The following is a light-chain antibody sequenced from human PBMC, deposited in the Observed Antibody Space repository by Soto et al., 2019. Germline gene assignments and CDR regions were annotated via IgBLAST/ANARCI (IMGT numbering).Light chain of an antibody. CDR3: QWHDSSRNSGV. V-gene: IGLV1-40*01. J-gene: IGLJ3*02. Sequence: QSVLTQPPSMSGAPGQRVTISCTGSSSNIGAGYDVHWYQLLPGTAPKLLIYGNTNRPSGVPDRFSGSKSGTSASLAITGLRAEDEDDYYCQWHDSSRNSGVFGGGTKVTVL. CDR2: GNT. CDR1: SSNIGAGYD.